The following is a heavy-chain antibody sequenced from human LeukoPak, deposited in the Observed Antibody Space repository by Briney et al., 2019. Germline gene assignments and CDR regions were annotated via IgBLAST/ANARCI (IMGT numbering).Heavy chain of an antibody. CDR2: VHPNNGDT. CDR3: TRGPRDDP. CDR1: GYTFSTYE. V-gene: IGHV1-8*01. Sequence: ASVKVSCKASGYTFSTYEINWVRRATGQGLEWMVWVHPNNGDTVYAQRFQGRVTMTRNTSISTAYMEPSRLRSEDTAVYYCTRGPRDDPWGQGTLVTVSS. J-gene: IGHJ5*02.